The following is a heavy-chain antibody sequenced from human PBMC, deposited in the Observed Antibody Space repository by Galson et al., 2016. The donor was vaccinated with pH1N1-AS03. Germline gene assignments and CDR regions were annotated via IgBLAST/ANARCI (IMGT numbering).Heavy chain of an antibody. Sequence: SLRLSCAASGFTFSSYGMHWVRQAPGKGLEWVTFISYDGSNKEYADSVKGRFTISRDNYKNTLYLQMNSLRGEHMAVYHCVRDPRDYDPPYFNYWGQGTLVTVSA. D-gene: IGHD4-17*01. CDR2: ISYDGSNK. V-gene: IGHV3-30*01. CDR1: GFTFSSYG. J-gene: IGHJ4*02. CDR3: VRDPRDYDPPYFNY.